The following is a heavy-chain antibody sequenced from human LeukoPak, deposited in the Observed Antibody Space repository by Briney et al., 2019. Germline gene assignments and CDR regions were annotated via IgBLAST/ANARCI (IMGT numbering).Heavy chain of an antibody. D-gene: IGHD6-13*01. V-gene: IGHV1-2*06. Sequence: ASVKVSCKASGYTFTGYYMHWVRQAPGQGLEWMGRINPNSGGTNYAQKLQGRVTMTTDTSTSTAYMELRSLRSDDTAVYYCARGTGYSSSWYSPAAYYYYGMDVWGQGTTVTVSS. CDR2: INPNSGGT. CDR1: GYTFTGYY. J-gene: IGHJ6*02. CDR3: ARGTGYSSSWYSPAAYYYYGMDV.